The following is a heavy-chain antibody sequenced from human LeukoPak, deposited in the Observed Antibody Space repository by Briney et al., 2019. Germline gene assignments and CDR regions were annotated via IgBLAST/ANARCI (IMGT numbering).Heavy chain of an antibody. V-gene: IGHV3-30*18. D-gene: IGHD3-22*01. CDR2: ISYDGSNK. CDR3: AKGPDSSGYYYYVDY. CDR1: GFTFSSYG. Sequence: PGGSLRLSCAASGFTFSSYGMHRVRQAPGKGLEWVAVISYDGSNKYYADSVKGRFTISRDNSKNTLYLQMNSLRAEDTAVYYCAKGPDSSGYYYYVDYWGRGTLVTVSS. J-gene: IGHJ4*02.